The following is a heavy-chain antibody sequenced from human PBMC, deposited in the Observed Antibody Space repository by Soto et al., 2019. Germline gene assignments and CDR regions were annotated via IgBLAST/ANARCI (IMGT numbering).Heavy chain of an antibody. V-gene: IGHV4-4*02. D-gene: IGHD2-15*01. Sequence: NPSETLSLTCAVSGDSIKTETWWSWLRQLPGTGLEWIGEIKHTGDANANPALRSRVSMSVDRTKNQFFLNLRSVSAADTAVYFCAREGSLHWFESWGQGTLVTVSS. J-gene: IGHJ5*01. CDR3: AREGSLHWFES. CDR2: IKHTGDA. CDR1: GDSIKTETW.